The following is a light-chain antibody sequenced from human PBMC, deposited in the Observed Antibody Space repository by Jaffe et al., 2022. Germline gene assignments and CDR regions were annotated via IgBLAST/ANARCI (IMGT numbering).Light chain of an antibody. CDR1: QSVLYRSTDKDY. V-gene: IGKV4-1*01. J-gene: IGKJ1*01. CDR3: QQYCTLPWT. Sequence: DIVMTQSPDSVAVSLGERVTINCKSSQSVLYRSTDKDYLAWYQQKPGQTPKLLIYWASTRESGVPDRFSGSGSGTDFTLTISSLQAEDVAVYYCQQYCTLPWTFGQGTKVEIK. CDR2: WAS.